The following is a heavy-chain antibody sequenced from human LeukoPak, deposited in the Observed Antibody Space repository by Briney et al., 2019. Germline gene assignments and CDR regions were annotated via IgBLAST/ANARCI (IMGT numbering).Heavy chain of an antibody. CDR1: GVTFSSYW. Sequence: GGSLRLSCAASGVTFSSYWRHWVRQAPGKGLVWVSRINSGGSSTTYADSVKGRFTISRDNAKNTLYLQLNSLRAEDTAVYYCARAFIAAAGTDYWGQGTLVTVSS. J-gene: IGHJ4*02. CDR2: INSGGSST. V-gene: IGHV3-74*01. CDR3: ARAFIAAAGTDY. D-gene: IGHD6-13*01.